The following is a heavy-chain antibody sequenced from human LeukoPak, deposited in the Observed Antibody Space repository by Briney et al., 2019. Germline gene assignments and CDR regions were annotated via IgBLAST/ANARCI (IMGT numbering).Heavy chain of an antibody. J-gene: IGHJ5*02. CDR3: ARGSLYDFWSGYTRFDP. CDR2: IYYSGST. Sequence: SETLSLTCTVSGGSISSYYWSWIRQPPGKGLEWIGYIYYSGSTNYNPSLKSRVTISVDTSKNQFSLKLSSVTAADTAVYYCARGSLYDFWSGYTRFDPWGQGTLVTVSS. CDR1: GGSISSYY. D-gene: IGHD3-3*01. V-gene: IGHV4-59*01.